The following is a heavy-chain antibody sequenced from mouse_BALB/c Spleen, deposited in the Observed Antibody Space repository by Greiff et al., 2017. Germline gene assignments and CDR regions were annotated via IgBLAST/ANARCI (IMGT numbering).Heavy chain of an antibody. V-gene: IGHV5-9-4*01. Sequence: EVQGVESGGGLVKPGGSLKLSCAASGFTFSSYAMSWVRQSPEKRLEWVAEISSGGSYTYYPDTVTGRFTISRDNAKNTLYLEMSSLRSEDTAMYYCVTMVDWYFDVWGAGTTVTVSS. J-gene: IGHJ1*01. CDR3: VTMVDWYFDV. CDR2: ISSGGSYT. D-gene: IGHD2-2*01. CDR1: GFTFSSYA.